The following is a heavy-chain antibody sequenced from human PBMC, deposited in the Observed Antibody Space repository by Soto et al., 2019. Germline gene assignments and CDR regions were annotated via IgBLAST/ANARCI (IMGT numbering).Heavy chain of an antibody. V-gene: IGHV3-30*03. D-gene: IGHD6-13*01. CDR3: AREAGSIAAAGDY. J-gene: IGHJ4*02. Sequence: PGRSLRLSCAASGFTFSSYGMHWVRQAPGKGLEWVSRISCDGSNKCYADSVKGRFTISRDNAKNTLYLQMNSLRAEDTAVYYCAREAGSIAAAGDYWGQGTLVTVSS. CDR1: GFTFSSYG. CDR2: ISCDGSNK.